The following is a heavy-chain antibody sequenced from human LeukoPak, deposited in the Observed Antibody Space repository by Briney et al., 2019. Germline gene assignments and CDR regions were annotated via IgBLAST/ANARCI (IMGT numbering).Heavy chain of an antibody. D-gene: IGHD6-13*01. CDR1: GITVSSNY. J-gene: IGHJ4*02. CDR3: AIFPPGIAAAGTLPDY. CDR2: ISGSGGST. V-gene: IGHV3-23*01. Sequence: GGSLRLSCAASGITVSSNYMSWVRQAPGKGLEWVSAISGSGGSTYYADSVKGRFTISRDNSKNTLYLQMNSLRAEDTAVYYCAIFPPGIAAAGTLPDYWGQGTLVTVSS.